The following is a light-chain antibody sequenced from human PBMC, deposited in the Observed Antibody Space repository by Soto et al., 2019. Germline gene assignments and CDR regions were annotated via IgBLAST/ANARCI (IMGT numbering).Light chain of an antibody. J-gene: IGLJ2*01. CDR1: KNDIGVYDF. Sequence: QSALTQPPSASGSPGQSVTISCTGTKNDIGVYDFVSWYQHHPGKAPRLIIYEVVQRPSGVPDRFSGSKSGTSASLAISGLQSEDEADYYCATWDDSLPAVFGGGTKLTVL. CDR3: ATWDDSLPAV. V-gene: IGLV2-8*01. CDR2: EVV.